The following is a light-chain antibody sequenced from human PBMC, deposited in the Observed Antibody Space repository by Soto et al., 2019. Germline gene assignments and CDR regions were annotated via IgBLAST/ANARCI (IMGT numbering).Light chain of an antibody. CDR1: RSVGRS. CDR3: QQRTNWHLT. CDR2: DAS. V-gene: IGKV3-11*01. J-gene: IGKJ4*01. Sequence: ETVLTQSPATLSLSPGERATLSCRVSRSVGRSLAWYQQKPGQAPRLLIYDASNRATGIPARFSGSGSGTDFTLTISSLEPEDFAIYYCQQRTNWHLTFGGGTTVEIK.